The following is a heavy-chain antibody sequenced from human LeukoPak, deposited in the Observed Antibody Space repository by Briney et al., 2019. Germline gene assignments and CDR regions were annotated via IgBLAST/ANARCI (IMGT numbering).Heavy chain of an antibody. V-gene: IGHV1-18*01. CDR3: ARDCIGCHGFNH. J-gene: IGHJ4*02. CDR2: VSAYGDNT. CDR1: GYTFTNYG. D-gene: IGHD2-15*01. Sequence: ASVKVSCKTSGYTFTNYGITWVRQAPGQGLEWMGRVSAYGDNTNYVQKVQGRVTMTTDTSTSTAYMELRSLRFDDTAVYYCARDCIGCHGFNHWGQGTLVTVSS.